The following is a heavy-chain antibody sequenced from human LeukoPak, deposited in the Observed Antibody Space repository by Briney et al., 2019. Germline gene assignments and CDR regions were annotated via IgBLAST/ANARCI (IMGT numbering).Heavy chain of an antibody. CDR1: GYTFPGYY. D-gene: IGHD3-22*01. V-gene: IGHV1-2*02. J-gene: IGHJ4*02. CDR3: ARESPPGYYDSSGYAPPPDY. CDR2: INPNSGGT. Sequence: ASVTVSCMASGYTFPGYYMHWVRQAPGQGLEWMGWINPNSGGTNYAQKFQGRVTMTRDTSISTAYMELSRLRSDDTAVYYCARESPPGYYDSSGYAPPPDYWGQGTLVTVSS.